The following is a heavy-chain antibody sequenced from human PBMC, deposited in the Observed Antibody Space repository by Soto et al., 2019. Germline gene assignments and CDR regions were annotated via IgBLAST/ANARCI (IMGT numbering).Heavy chain of an antibody. CDR1: GGSISSSSYY. V-gene: IGHV4-39*01. J-gene: IGHJ5*02. CDR2: IYYSGST. D-gene: IGHD3-16*01. Sequence: SETLSLTCTVSGGSISSSSYYWGWIRQPPGKGLEWIGSIYYSGSTYYNPSLKSRVTISVDTSKNQFSLKLSSVTAADTAAYYCARALYEGWFDPWGQGTLVTVSS. CDR3: ARALYEGWFDP.